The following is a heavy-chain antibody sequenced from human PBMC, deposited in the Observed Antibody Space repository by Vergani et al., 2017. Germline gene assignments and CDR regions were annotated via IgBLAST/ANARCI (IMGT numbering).Heavy chain of an antibody. CDR1: GASIRSSNYY. CDR3: ARPPTVELLVKLGWIDP. D-gene: IGHD6-19*01. V-gene: IGHV4-39*01. CDR2: IYYSGST. Sequence: QLQLQESGPGLLKPPATLSLTCSVSGASIRSSNYYWGWIRQPPGKGLEWIASIYYSGSTYYNPSLKSRVTISVDTSKNQFSLKLSSVTAADTAVYFCARPPTVELLVKLGWIDPWGQGILVTVSS. J-gene: IGHJ5*02.